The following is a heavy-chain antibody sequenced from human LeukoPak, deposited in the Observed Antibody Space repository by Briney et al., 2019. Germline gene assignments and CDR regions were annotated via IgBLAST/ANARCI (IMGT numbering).Heavy chain of an antibody. Sequence: GASVKVSCTTSGYTFSSYDINWVRQATGQGLEWMGWMNPNSGETGFAQNFQGRVTLTKNTSITTAYMELSSLRSEDTAVYYCARGDPWVFDPWGQGTLVTVSS. CDR1: GYTFSSYD. J-gene: IGHJ5*02. CDR3: ARGDPWVFDP. CDR2: MNPNSGET. V-gene: IGHV1-8*01. D-gene: IGHD1-26*01.